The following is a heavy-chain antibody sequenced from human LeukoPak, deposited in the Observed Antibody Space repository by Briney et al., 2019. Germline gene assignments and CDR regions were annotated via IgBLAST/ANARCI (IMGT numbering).Heavy chain of an antibody. CDR1: GFTFSSYW. V-gene: IGHV3-7*01. D-gene: IGHD4-17*01. CDR3: ARLFGGVTTFDF. J-gene: IGHJ5*01. Sequence: GGSLRLSCAASGFTFSSYWMSWVRQGPGKGLEWVASIQPDGGVTFYLDSVKGRFTISRDNAKSSVFLQMNSLRAEDTAVYYCARLFGGVTTFDFRGQGTLVTASS. CDR2: IQPDGGVT.